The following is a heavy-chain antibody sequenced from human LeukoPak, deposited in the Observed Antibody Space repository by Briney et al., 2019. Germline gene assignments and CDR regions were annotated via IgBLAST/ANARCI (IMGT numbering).Heavy chain of an antibody. CDR1: GGSISSSSYY. J-gene: IGHJ3*02. D-gene: IGHD5-24*01. V-gene: IGHV4-39*07. CDR3: ARAGWLQLKAFDI. CDR2: IYYSGST. Sequence: SETLSLTCTVSGGSISSSSYYWGWIRQPPGKGLEWIGSIYYSGSTYYNPSLKSRVTISVDTSKNQFSLKLSSVTAADTAVYYCARAGWLQLKAFDIWGQGTMVTVSS.